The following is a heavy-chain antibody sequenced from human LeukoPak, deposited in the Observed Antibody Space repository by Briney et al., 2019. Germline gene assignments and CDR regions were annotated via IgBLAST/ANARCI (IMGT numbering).Heavy chain of an antibody. CDR3: ARDRMAARLGSHYYYGMDV. V-gene: IGHV3-53*04. Sequence: GGSLRLSCAASGFTFSRYAMSWVRQAPGKGLEWVSSIDSSGSTDYANSVKGRFTISRNNFKNTVNLQMNSLRAEDTAVYYCARDRMAARLGSHYYYGMDVWGQGTTVTVSS. D-gene: IGHD6-6*01. CDR1: GFTFSRYA. CDR2: IDSSGST. J-gene: IGHJ6*02.